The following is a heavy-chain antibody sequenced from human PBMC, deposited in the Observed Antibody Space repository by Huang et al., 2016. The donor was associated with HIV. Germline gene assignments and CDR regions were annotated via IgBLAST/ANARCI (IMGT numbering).Heavy chain of an antibody. Sequence: QVHLVQSGTEVKKPGASVRVSCKVSGHILSELAMHWVRQAAGKGLEWMAGFDPEDGEIMYAQKFQGRVTLTEDTSTDTAYMEVSSLRSDDTAVYYCATDLTDYSDNGYWGQGTLVIVSS. J-gene: IGHJ4*02. V-gene: IGHV1-24*01. CDR1: GHILSELA. CDR2: FDPEDGEI. D-gene: IGHD4-17*01. CDR3: ATDLTDYSDNGY.